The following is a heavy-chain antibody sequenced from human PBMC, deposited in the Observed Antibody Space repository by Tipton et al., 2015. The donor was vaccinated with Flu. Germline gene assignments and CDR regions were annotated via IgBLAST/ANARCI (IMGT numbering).Heavy chain of an antibody. D-gene: IGHD4-17*01. CDR3: ARHVYGDYVNYLDP. Sequence: TLSLTCDVSGDSISSDYWSWIRQPPGKGLEWIGCVFYTGSANYNPSLKGRLTISVDTSKNQLSLRLTSVTAADTAIYYCARHVYGDYVNYLDPWGQGTLVIVSS. CDR1: GDSISSDY. V-gene: IGHV4-59*08. J-gene: IGHJ5*02. CDR2: VFYTGSA.